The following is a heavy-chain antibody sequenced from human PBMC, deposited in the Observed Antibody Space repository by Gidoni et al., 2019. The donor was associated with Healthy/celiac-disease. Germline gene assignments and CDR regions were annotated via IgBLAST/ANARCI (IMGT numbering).Heavy chain of an antibody. CDR3: ARVGAGSAFDI. CDR1: GGSISSYY. CDR2: IYYSGST. J-gene: IGHJ3*02. Sequence: QVQLQESGPGLVKPSEPLSLTCTVSGGSISSYYWSWIRQPPGKGLEWIGYIYYSGSTNYNPSLKSRVTISVDTSKNQFSLKLSSVTAADTAVYYCARVGAGSAFDIWGQGTMVTVSS. V-gene: IGHV4-59*01. D-gene: IGHD3-10*01.